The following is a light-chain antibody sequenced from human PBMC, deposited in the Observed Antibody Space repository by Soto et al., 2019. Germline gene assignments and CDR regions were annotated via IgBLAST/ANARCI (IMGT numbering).Light chain of an antibody. Sequence: DIQMTQSPSTLSASLGDRVTITCRASQSISSCFAWYQQKPGKAPKLLIYPASSLQSGVPSRFSGSGSGTDFTLTISSLQPEDFATYYCQQSYSNLWTFGQGTKVDIK. CDR3: QQSYSNLWT. J-gene: IGKJ1*01. CDR2: PAS. CDR1: QSISSC. V-gene: IGKV1-39*01.